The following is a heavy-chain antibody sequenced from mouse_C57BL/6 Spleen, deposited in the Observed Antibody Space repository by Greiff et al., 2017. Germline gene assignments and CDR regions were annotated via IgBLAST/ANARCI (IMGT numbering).Heavy chain of an antibody. Sequence: EVQVVESGGGLVQPGGSLKLSCAASGFTFSDYYMYWVRQTPEKRLEWVAYISNGGGSTYYPDTVKGRFTISRDNAKNTLYLQMSRLKSEDTAMYYCARTGAYYYGSRVGYFDVWGTGTTVTVSS. CDR1: GFTFSDYY. D-gene: IGHD1-1*01. V-gene: IGHV5-12*01. CDR2: ISNGGGST. J-gene: IGHJ1*03. CDR3: ARTGAYYYGSRVGYFDV.